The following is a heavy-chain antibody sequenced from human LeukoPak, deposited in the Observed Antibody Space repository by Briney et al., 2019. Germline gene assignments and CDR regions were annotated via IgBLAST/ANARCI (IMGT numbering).Heavy chain of an antibody. CDR3: ASRADGYNTRDAFDI. CDR2: IYHSGST. V-gene: IGHV4-38-2*01. Sequence: SETLSLTCAVSGYSISSGYYWGWIRQPPGKGLEWIGSIYHSGSTYYNPSLKRRVTIPVDTSKNQFSLKLSSVTDADTSVYYCASRADGYNTRDAFDIWGQGTMVTVSS. CDR1: GYSISSGYY. D-gene: IGHD5-24*01. J-gene: IGHJ3*02.